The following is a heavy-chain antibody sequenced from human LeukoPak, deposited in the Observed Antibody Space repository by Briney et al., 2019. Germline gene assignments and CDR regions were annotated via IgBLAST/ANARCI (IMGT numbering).Heavy chain of an antibody. V-gene: IGHV3-15*01. D-gene: IGHD6-6*01. Sequence: GGSLGLSCAASGFAFSRSGMHWVRQAPGEGLEWVGRIKDKTDGGPTDYAAPVKGRFTISRDDSKNTLYLQMNSLRAEDTAVYYCARDQIPGSSSSDPYYYYYYGMDVWGQGTTVTVSS. J-gene: IGHJ6*02. CDR1: GFAFSRSG. CDR2: IKDKTDGGPT. CDR3: ARDQIPGSSSSDPYYYYYYGMDV.